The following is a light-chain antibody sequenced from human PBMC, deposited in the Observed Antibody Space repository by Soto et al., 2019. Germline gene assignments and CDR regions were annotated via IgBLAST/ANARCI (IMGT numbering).Light chain of an antibody. J-gene: IGKJ1*01. Sequence: IVLTQSPGTVSLSPGERATLSCRASQTGSSSYLAWYQQRPGQAPRLLIYRASTRATGVPARFSGSGSGTEFTLTISGLQSEDFALYYCQKYQNLWTFGQGTKVDIK. V-gene: IGKV3D-7*01. CDR3: QKYQNLWT. CDR1: QTGSSSY. CDR2: RAS.